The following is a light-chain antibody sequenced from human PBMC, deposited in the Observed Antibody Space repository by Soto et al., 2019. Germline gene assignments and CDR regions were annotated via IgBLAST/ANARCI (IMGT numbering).Light chain of an antibody. CDR2: AES. J-gene: IGKJ3*01. CDR3: QQSYSTPLT. V-gene: IGKV1-39*01. Sequence: DIQMTQSPSSLSASVGDRVTITCRASQSISSYLNWYQQKPGKAPKLLIYAESSLQSGVPSRFSGSGSGTDFTLTISSLQPEDFATYYCQQSYSTPLTFGPGTKVVIK. CDR1: QSISSY.